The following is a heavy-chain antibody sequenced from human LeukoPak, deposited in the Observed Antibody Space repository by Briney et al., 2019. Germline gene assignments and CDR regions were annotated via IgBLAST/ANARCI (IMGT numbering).Heavy chain of an antibody. CDR3: ARRKRGPFDY. CDR2: ISGSGGST. V-gene: IGHV3-23*01. Sequence: SGGSLRLSCAASGFTFSSYAMSWVRQAPGKGLEWVSAISGSGGSTYYADSVKGRFTISRDNSKNTLYLQMNSLRAEDTAVYYCARRKRGPFDYWGQGTLVTVSS. D-gene: IGHD3-10*01. J-gene: IGHJ4*02. CDR1: GFTFSSYA.